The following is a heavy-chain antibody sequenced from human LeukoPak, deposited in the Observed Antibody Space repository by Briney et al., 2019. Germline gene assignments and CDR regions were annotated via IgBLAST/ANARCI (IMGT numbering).Heavy chain of an antibody. Sequence: GGSLGLSCAASGFTFSSYAMSWVRQAPGKGLEWVSTIRGSGGSTYYADSVTGRFIISKDISKNTLYLQMNSLRAEDTAVYYCAKLSGNYPVWHFDYWGQGTLVTVSS. J-gene: IGHJ4*02. CDR2: IRGSGGST. V-gene: IGHV3-23*01. CDR3: AKLSGNYPVWHFDY. CDR1: GFTFSSYA. D-gene: IGHD1-26*01.